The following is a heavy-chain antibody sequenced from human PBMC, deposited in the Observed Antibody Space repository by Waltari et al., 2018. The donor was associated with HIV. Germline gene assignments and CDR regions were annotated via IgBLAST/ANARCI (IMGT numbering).Heavy chain of an antibody. CDR3: ARDHYYGSSGYYSDY. V-gene: IGHV1-18*01. D-gene: IGHD3-22*01. CDR1: GYTFTNYG. CDR2: LSGYKGDT. Sequence: QVHLVQSGAELRKPGASVTVSCKASGYTFTNYGITWVRQAPGQGLEWMGWLSGYKGDTKYAQKVRGRVTMTTDTSTSTAYLEMGSLRFDDTAVYYCARDHYYGSSGYYSDYWGQGTLVTVSS. J-gene: IGHJ4*02.